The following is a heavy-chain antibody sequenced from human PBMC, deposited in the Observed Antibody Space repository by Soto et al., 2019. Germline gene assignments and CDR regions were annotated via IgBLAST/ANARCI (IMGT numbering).Heavy chain of an antibody. Sequence: GGSLRLSCAASGFTFSIYSMNWVRQAPGKGLEWVSSISTSSSYIYYADSVKGRFTISRDNAKNSLYLQMNGLRAEDTAVYYCARANVITTLFTAFDIWGQGIMVTVS. V-gene: IGHV3-21*01. J-gene: IGHJ3*02. D-gene: IGHD3-16*01. CDR2: ISTSSSYI. CDR3: ARANVITTLFTAFDI. CDR1: GFTFSIYS.